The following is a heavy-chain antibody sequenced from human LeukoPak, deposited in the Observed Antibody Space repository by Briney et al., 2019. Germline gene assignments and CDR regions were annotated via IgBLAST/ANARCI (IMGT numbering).Heavy chain of an antibody. CDR1: GFTFSSYG. CDR2: IWYDGSNK. D-gene: IGHD6-13*01. V-gene: IGHV3-33*01. CDR3: ARDSRGIAAAGKGYFQH. Sequence: QIGGSLRLSCAASGFTFSSYGMHWVRQAPGKGLEWVAVIWYDGSNKYYADSVKGRFTISRDNSKNTLYLQMNSLRAEDTAVYYCARDSRGIAAAGKGYFQHWGQGTLVTVSS. J-gene: IGHJ1*01.